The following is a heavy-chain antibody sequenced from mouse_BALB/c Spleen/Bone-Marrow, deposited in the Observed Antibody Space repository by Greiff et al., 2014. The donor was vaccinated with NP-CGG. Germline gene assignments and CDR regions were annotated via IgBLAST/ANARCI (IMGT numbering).Heavy chain of an antibody. CDR3: ARNKDTTVGDY. CDR2: IWSGGST. CDR1: GFSLTSYG. D-gene: IGHD1-1*01. J-gene: IGHJ2*01. Sequence: VKLVESGPGLVQPSQSLSITCTVSGFSLTSYGVHWVRQSPGKGLEWLGVIWSGGSTDYNAAFISRLSISKDNSKSQVFFKMNSLQANDTAIHYCARNKDTTVGDYWGQGTTLTVSS. V-gene: IGHV2-2*02.